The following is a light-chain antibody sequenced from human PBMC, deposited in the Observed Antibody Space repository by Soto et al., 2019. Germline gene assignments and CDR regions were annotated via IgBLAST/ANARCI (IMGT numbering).Light chain of an antibody. CDR1: SSNLGAGYD. V-gene: IGLV1-40*01. Sequence: QSVLTQPPSVSGAPGQRVTISCTGNSSNLGAGYDVHWYQQLPGAAPKLVIFGNRNRPSGVPERFSGSKSGTSASLAITGLQAEDEGDYYCQSYDSTLDARYVFGTGTKLTVL. CDR2: GNR. CDR3: QSYDSTLDARYV. J-gene: IGLJ1*01.